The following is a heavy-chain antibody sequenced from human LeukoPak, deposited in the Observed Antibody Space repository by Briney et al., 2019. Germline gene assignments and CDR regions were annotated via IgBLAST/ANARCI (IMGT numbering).Heavy chain of an antibody. V-gene: IGHV3-30*18. J-gene: IGHJ4*02. Sequence: GRSLRLSCAASGFTFSSYGMHWVRQAPGQGLERVAVISYDGSNKYYADSVKGRFTISRDNSKNTLYLQMNSLRAEDTAVYYCAKDFPVPAALGGFDYWGQGTLVTVSS. D-gene: IGHD2-2*01. CDR2: ISYDGSNK. CDR3: AKDFPVPAALGGFDY. CDR1: GFTFSSYG.